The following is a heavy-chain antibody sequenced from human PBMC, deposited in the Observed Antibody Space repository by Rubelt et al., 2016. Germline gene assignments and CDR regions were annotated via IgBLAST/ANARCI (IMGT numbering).Heavy chain of an antibody. CDR1: GYSISSGY. J-gene: IGHJ4*02. Sequence: QVQLQESGPGLVKPSETLSLTCTVSGYSISSGYWGWIRQPPGKGLEWIGEIYHSGMTNYNASLEYRVIMSIDKSKNQLSLKCNSVTGADTAVYYLAHEQTDGGFDSWGQGTLVTVSS. CDR3: AHEQTDGGFDS. CDR2: IYHSGMT. D-gene: IGHD1/OR15-1a*01. V-gene: IGHV4-38-2*02.